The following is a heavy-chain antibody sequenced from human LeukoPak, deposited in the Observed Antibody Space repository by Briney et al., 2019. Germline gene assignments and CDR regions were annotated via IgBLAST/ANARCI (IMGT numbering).Heavy chain of an antibody. Sequence: SETLSLTCTVSGGSISSYYWSWIRQPPGKGLEWIGYIYYSGSTNYNPSLKSRVTISVDTSKNQFSLKLSSVTAADTAVYYCARGGVTMVRGVIPFDYWGQGTLVTVSS. J-gene: IGHJ4*02. CDR1: GGSISSYY. CDR3: ARGGVTMVRGVIPFDY. CDR2: IYYSGST. D-gene: IGHD3-10*01. V-gene: IGHV4-59*12.